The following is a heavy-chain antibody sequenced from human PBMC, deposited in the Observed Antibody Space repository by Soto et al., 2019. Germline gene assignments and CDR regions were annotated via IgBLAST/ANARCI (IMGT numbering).Heavy chain of an antibody. D-gene: IGHD2-8*01. CDR2: IIPIFGTA. V-gene: IGHV1-69*13. CDR3: AREGSRDCTNGVCYMNPDYYYYGMDV. Sequence: ASVKVSCTASGGTFSSYAISWVRQAPGQGLEWMGGIIPIFGTANYAQKFQGRVTITADESTSTAYMELSSLRSEDTAVYYCAREGSRDCTNGVCYMNPDYYYYGMDVWGQGTTVTVSS. CDR1: GGTFSSYA. J-gene: IGHJ6*02.